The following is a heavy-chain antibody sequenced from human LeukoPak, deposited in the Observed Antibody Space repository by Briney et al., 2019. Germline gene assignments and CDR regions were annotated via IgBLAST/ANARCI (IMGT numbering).Heavy chain of an antibody. J-gene: IGHJ4*02. D-gene: IGHD3-3*01. CDR1: GGTFSSYT. CDR2: IIPILGIA. CDR3: VLRFLEWLFPGW. Sequence: SVKVSCKASGGTFSSYTISWVRQGPGQGLEWMGRIIPILGIANYAQKFQSRVTITADKSTSTAYMELSSLRSDDTAVYYCVLRFLEWLFPGWWGQGTLVTVSS. V-gene: IGHV1-69*02.